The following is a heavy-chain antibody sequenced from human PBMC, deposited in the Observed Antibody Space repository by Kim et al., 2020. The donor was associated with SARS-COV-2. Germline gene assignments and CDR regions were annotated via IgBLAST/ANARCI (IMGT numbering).Heavy chain of an antibody. CDR2: ISGSGGST. CDR1: GFTFSSYA. V-gene: IGHV3-23*01. CDR3: AKDGDYYYDSSGNYYGMDV. D-gene: IGHD3-22*01. Sequence: GGSLRLSCAASGFTFSSYAMSWVRQAPGKGLEWVSAISGSGGSTYYADSVKGRFTISRDNSKNTLYLQMNSLRAEDTAVYYCAKDGDYYYDSSGNYYGMDVWGQGTTVTVSS. J-gene: IGHJ6*02.